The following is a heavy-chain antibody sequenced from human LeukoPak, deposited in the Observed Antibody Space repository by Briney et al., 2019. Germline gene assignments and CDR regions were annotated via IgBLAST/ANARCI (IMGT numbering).Heavy chain of an antibody. J-gene: IGHJ4*02. CDR2: IRYDGSSK. Sequence: GGSLRLSCAASGFTFSSYGMHWVRQAPGKGLEWVAFIRYDGSSKYYADSVKGRFTISRDNSKNTLYLQMNSLRAEDTAVYYCAKGPSRSGSYYSDVDYWGQGTLVTVSS. D-gene: IGHD3-10*01. CDR3: AKGPSRSGSYYSDVDY. CDR1: GFTFSSYG. V-gene: IGHV3-30*02.